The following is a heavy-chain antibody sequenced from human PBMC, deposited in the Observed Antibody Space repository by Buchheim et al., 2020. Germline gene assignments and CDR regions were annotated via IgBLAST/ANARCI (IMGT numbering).Heavy chain of an antibody. V-gene: IGHV3-30-3*01. CDR1: GFTFSSYA. CDR3: AMGGYYRDY. Sequence: QVQLVESGGGVVQPGRSLRLSCAASGFTFSSYAMHWVRQAPGKGLEWVAVISYDGSNKYYADSVKGRFTISRDNSKNTLYLRMNSLRAEDTAVYYCAMGGYYRDYWGQGTL. D-gene: IGHD3-10*01. J-gene: IGHJ4*02. CDR2: ISYDGSNK.